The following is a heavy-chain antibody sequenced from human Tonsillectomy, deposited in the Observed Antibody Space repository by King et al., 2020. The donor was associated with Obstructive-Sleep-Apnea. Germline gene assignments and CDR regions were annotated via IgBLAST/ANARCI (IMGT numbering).Heavy chain of an antibody. D-gene: IGHD3-10*01. CDR2: IYYSGST. V-gene: IGHV4-59*08. CDR3: ARGYGSGSNYILSEY. Sequence: QVQLQESGPGLVKPSETLSLTCTVSGGSISSYYWSWIRQPPGKGLEWIGYIYYSGSTNYNPSLKSRVTISVDTSKNQFSLKLSSVTAADTAVYYCARGYGSGSNYILSEYWGQGTLVTVSS. CDR1: GGSISSYY. J-gene: IGHJ4*02.